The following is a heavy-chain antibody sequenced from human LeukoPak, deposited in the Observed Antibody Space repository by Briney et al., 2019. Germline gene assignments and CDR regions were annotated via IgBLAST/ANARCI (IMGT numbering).Heavy chain of an antibody. Sequence: SETLSLTCTVSGGSISSSSYYWGWIRQPPGKGLEWIGSIHYSGSTYYNPSLKSRVTISVDTSKNQFSLKLSSVTAADTAVYYCAGMTAQQLEQTYSYGMDVWGQGTTVTVSS. V-gene: IGHV4-39*01. D-gene: IGHD6-13*01. J-gene: IGHJ6*02. CDR2: IHYSGST. CDR3: AGMTAQQLEQTYSYGMDV. CDR1: GGSISSSSYY.